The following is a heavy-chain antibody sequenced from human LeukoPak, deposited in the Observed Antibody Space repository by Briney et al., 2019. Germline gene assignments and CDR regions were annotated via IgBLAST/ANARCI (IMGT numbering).Heavy chain of an antibody. CDR2: IYYSGST. Sequence: PSETLSLTCTVSGGSIRSGVYYWSWIRHHPGKGLEWIGYIYYSGSTYYNPSLKSRVSISVDTSKNQFSLRLSSVTAADTAVYYCARDNGLGRGGVDPWGQGTRVTVSS. V-gene: IGHV4-31*03. CDR1: GGSIRSGVYY. CDR3: ARDNGLGRGGVDP. D-gene: IGHD1-26*01. J-gene: IGHJ5*02.